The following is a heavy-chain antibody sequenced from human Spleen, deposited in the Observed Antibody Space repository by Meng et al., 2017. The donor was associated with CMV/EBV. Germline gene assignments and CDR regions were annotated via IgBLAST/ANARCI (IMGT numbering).Heavy chain of an antibody. CDR2: ISAYNGNT. V-gene: IGHV1-18*01. D-gene: IGHD4-23*01. CDR1: GYTFTSYG. Sequence: ASVKVSCKASGYTFTSYGISWVRQAPGQGLEWMGWISAYNGNTNYAQKLQGRVTMTTDTSTSTAYMELRSLRSEDTAVYYCASTVVTRWYFDLWGRGTLVTVSS. J-gene: IGHJ2*01. CDR3: ASTVVTRWYFDL.